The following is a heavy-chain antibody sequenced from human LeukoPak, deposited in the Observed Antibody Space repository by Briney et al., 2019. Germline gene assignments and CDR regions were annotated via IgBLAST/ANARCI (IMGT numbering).Heavy chain of an antibody. D-gene: IGHD2-2*01. CDR3: ASSDCSSTSCQDRNWFDP. Sequence: PSETLSLTCTVSGGSISSSSYYWGWIRQPPGKGLEWIGSIYYSGSTYYNPSLKSRVTISVDTSKNQFSLKLSSVTAADTAVYYCASSDCSSTSCQDRNWFDPWGQGTLVTVSS. J-gene: IGHJ5*02. CDR1: GGSISSSSYY. CDR2: IYYSGST. V-gene: IGHV4-39*01.